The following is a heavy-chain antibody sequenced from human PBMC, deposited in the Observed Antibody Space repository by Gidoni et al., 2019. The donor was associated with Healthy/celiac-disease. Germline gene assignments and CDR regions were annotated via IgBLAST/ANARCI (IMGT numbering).Heavy chain of an antibody. J-gene: IGHJ6*02. D-gene: IGHD3-10*01. CDR1: VFTLSSYA. V-gene: IGHV3-23*01. Sequence: EVQLLEAGGGLVQPGGPLRLACAAAVFTLSSYAMSWVRQAPGKGLEWVSAISGSGGSTYYADSVKGRFTISRDNSKNTLYLQMNSLRAEDTSVYYCAKGRGWFSDYGMDVWGQGTTVTVSS. CDR3: AKGRGWFSDYGMDV. CDR2: ISGSGGST.